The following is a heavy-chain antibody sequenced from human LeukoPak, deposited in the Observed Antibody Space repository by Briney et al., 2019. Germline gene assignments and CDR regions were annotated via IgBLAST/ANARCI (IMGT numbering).Heavy chain of an antibody. J-gene: IGHJ6*02. CDR2: ICGRSARK. Sequence: GGPLRLSCAASGFPFSTYAMHWVRHAPGKALERVAGICGRSARKYYARSVQGRLTISRHHAQNTLYVQMSSRSAQATVVYFCARVGLPGRYYYYYGMDVWGQGTTVTVSS. CDR1: GFPFSTYA. V-gene: IGHV3-23*01. CDR3: ARVGLPGRYYYYYGMDV. D-gene: IGHD1-1*01.